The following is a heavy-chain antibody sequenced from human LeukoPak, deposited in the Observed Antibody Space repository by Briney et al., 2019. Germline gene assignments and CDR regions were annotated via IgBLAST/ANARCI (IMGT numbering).Heavy chain of an antibody. D-gene: IGHD6-13*01. J-gene: IGHJ6*02. CDR1: GFTFSSYG. CDR2: ISYDGSNK. Sequence: PGRSLRLSCAASGFTFSSYGMHWVRQAPGKGLEWVAVISYDGSNKYYADSVKGRFTISRDNSKNTLYLQMNSLRAEDTAVYYCAKESGYSSSWILQYYYYYGMDVWGQGTTATVSS. V-gene: IGHV3-30*18. CDR3: AKESGYSSSWILQYYYYYGMDV.